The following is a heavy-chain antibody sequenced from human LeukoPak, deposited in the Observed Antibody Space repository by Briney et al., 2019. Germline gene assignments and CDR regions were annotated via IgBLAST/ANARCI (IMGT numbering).Heavy chain of an antibody. CDR3: ARESENMIGPHFDY. J-gene: IGHJ4*02. CDR2: IIPIFGTA. V-gene: IGHV1-69*13. CDR1: GGTFSSYA. Sequence: SVKVSCKASGGTFSSYAISWVRQAPGQGLEWMGGIIPIFGTANYAQKFQGRVTITADESTSTAYMELSSLRSEDTVVYYCARESENMIGPHFDYWGQGTLVTVSS. D-gene: IGHD3-22*01.